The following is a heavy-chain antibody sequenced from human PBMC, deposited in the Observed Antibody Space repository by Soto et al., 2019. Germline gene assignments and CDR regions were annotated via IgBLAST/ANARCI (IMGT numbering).Heavy chain of an antibody. CDR1: GFTFSSYA. V-gene: IGHV3-23*01. J-gene: IGHJ4*02. CDR3: AKAPNAVVVIPHLFDY. Sequence: EVQLLESGGGLVQPGGSLRLSCAASGFTFSSYAMSWVRQAPGKGLEWVSAISGSGGSTYYADSVKGRFTISRDNSKNTLDLQMNSLRAEDTAVYYCAKAPNAVVVIPHLFDYWGQGTLVTVSS. D-gene: IGHD3-22*01. CDR2: ISGSGGST.